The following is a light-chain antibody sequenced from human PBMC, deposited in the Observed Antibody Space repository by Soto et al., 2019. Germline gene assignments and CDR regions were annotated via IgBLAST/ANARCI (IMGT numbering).Light chain of an antibody. CDR3: QQYDNLPMYT. V-gene: IGKV1-33*01. CDR1: QDISNY. CDR2: DAS. Sequence: DIQMTQSPSSLSASVGDRVTITCQASQDISNYLNWYQQKPGKAPKLLIYDASNLETGVPSRFSGSGSGTDFTFTIRSLQTEDIATYYCQQYDNLPMYTFGQGTNLEIK. J-gene: IGKJ2*01.